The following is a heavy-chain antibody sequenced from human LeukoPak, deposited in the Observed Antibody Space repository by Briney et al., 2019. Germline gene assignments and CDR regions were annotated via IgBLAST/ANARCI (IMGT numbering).Heavy chain of an antibody. Sequence: ASVKVSCKASGYTFTSYGISWVRQAPGQGLEWMGWISAYNGNTNYAQKLQGRVTMTTDTSTSTAYMELRSLRSDDTAVYYCARTGYCSSTSCYGAFDIWGQGTMDTVSS. V-gene: IGHV1-18*01. CDR1: GYTFTSYG. D-gene: IGHD2-2*01. J-gene: IGHJ3*02. CDR2: ISAYNGNT. CDR3: ARTGYCSSTSCYGAFDI.